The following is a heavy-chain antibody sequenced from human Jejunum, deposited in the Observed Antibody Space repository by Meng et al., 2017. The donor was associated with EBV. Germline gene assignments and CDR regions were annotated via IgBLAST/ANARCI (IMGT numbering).Heavy chain of an antibody. CDR3: ARGGPDFGDYVPFDY. CDR2: IYHIGST. CDR1: GASITRGAYL. D-gene: IGHD4-17*01. Sequence: RHLQESGSGLVKPSQTLSLTCAVSGASITRGAYLWSWIRQPPGKGLEWIGNIYHIGSTYYNPSLKSRVTISVDRSKNQFSLKLTSVTAADTAVYYCARGGPDFGDYVPFDYWGQGTLVTVSS. V-gene: IGHV4-30-2*01. J-gene: IGHJ4*02.